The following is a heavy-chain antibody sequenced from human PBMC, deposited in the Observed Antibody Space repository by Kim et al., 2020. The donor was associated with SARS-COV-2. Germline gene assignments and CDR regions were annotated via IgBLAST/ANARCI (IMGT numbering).Heavy chain of an antibody. V-gene: IGHV3-74*01. CDR3: ARAGREVTIFGVVIPSAGDY. Sequence: GGSLRLSCAASGFTFSSYWMHWVRQAPGKGLVWVSRINSDGSSTSSADSVKGRFTISRDNAKNTLYLQMNSLRAEDTAVYYCARAGREVTIFGVVIPSAGDYWGQGTLVTVSS. CDR2: INSDGSST. CDR1: GFTFSSYW. J-gene: IGHJ4*02. D-gene: IGHD3-3*01.